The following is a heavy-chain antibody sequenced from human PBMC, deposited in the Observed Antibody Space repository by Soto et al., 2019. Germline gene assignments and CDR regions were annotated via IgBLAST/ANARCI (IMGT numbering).Heavy chain of an antibody. D-gene: IGHD3-10*01. Sequence: SETLSLTCTVSGDSMSPFYWSWIRQPPGKGLEWIGYIYHIGTITYNPSLKSRVTISLDSSKNQFSLKLSSVTAADTAVYYCARFRRNYFDDWGQGTLVTVSS. V-gene: IGHV4-59*01. J-gene: IGHJ4*02. CDR2: IYHIGTI. CDR3: ARFRRNYFDD. CDR1: GDSMSPFY.